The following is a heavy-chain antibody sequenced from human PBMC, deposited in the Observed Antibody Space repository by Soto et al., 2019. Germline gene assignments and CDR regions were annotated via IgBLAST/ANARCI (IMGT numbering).Heavy chain of an antibody. CDR3: ARSRGEDSYYHGMDV. CDR1: GYTFTSYY. CDR2: INPSGGST. V-gene: IGHV1-46*01. J-gene: IGHJ6*02. Sequence: QVQLVQSGAEVKKPGASVKVSCKASGYTFTSYYMHWVRQAPGQGLEWMGIINPSGGSTSYAQKFQGRVTMTRDTSTSTVYMELSSLISEDTAVYYCARSRGEDSYYHGMDVWGQGTTVTVSS. D-gene: IGHD3-10*01.